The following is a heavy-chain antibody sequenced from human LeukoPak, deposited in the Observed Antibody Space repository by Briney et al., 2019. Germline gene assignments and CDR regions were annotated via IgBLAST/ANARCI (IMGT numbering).Heavy chain of an antibody. D-gene: IGHD2-2*01. CDR1: GGSFSGYY. J-gene: IGHJ4*02. V-gene: IGHV4-34*01. CDR3: ARQLGYCSSTSCYADKVDY. CDR2: IYYSGST. Sequence: SETLSLTCAVYGGSFSGYYWSWIRQPPGKGLGWIGSIYYSGSTYYNPSLKSRVTISVDTSKNQFSLKLSSVTAADTAVYYCARQLGYCSSTSCYADKVDYWGQGTLVTVSS.